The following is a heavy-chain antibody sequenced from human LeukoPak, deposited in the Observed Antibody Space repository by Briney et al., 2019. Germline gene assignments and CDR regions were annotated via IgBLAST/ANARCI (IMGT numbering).Heavy chain of an antibody. CDR1: GDSMKNYY. J-gene: IGHJ5*02. Sequence: PSETLSLTCTVSGDSMKNYYWSWIRQPPGKGLEWIGYIYYTGNTKSNPSLTSRLTILVDTSKNHFSLKVNSVTAADTAVYYCAGSIVVVPGAPPRWFDPWGQGTLVTVSP. CDR2: IYYTGNT. CDR3: AGSIVVVPGAPPRWFDP. D-gene: IGHD2-2*01. V-gene: IGHV4-59*01.